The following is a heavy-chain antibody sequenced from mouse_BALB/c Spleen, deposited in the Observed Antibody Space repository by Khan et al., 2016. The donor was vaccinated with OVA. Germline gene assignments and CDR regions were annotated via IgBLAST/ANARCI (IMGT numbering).Heavy chain of an antibody. CDR1: GFTFSDYS. Sequence: EVELVESGGGLVKPGGSLKLSCAASGFTFSDYSMYWVRQTPEKRLEWVATISDGGTYIYYPDNVKGRFTISRDNAKNNLYLQTSSLKSEDTAMYYCTRGYYGDPFAYWGQGTLVTVSA. J-gene: IGHJ3*01. CDR3: TRGYYGDPFAY. CDR2: ISDGGTYI. D-gene: IGHD2-13*01. V-gene: IGHV5-4*02.